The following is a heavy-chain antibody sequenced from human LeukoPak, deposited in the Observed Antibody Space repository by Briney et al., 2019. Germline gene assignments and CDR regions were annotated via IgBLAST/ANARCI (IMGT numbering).Heavy chain of an antibody. CDR2: ISYDGSNK. CDR1: GFTFSSYA. J-gene: IGHJ4*02. Sequence: GRSLRLSCAASGFTFSSYAMYWVRQAPGKGLEWVAVISYDGSNKYYADSVKGRFTISRDNSKNTLYLQMNSLRAEDTAVYYCARSLIFGYSFDYWGQGTLVTVSS. CDR3: ARSLIFGYSFDY. D-gene: IGHD2-21*02. V-gene: IGHV3-30-3*01.